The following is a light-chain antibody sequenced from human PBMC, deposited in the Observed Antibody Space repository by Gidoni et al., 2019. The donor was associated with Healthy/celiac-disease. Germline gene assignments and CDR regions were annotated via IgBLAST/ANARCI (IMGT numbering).Light chain of an antibody. CDR3: QQYYSTPLT. V-gene: IGKV4-1*01. Sequence: DIVMTQSQDSLAVSLGERATINCKSSQSVLYSSNNKNYLAWYQHKPGQPPKLLIYWASTRESGVPDRFSGSGSGTDFTLTISSLQAEDVAVYYCQQYYSTPLTFGGGTKVEIK. CDR2: WAS. CDR1: QSVLYSSNNKNY. J-gene: IGKJ4*01.